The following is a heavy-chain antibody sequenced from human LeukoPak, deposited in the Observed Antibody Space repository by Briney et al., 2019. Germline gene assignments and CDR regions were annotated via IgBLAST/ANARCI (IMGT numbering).Heavy chain of an antibody. CDR1: GGSISSGDYY. D-gene: IGHD6-13*01. Sequence: PSETLSLTCTVSGGSISSGDYYWSWIRQPPGKGLEWIGYIYYSGSTYYNPSLKSRVTISVDTSKNQFSLKLSSVTAADTAVYYCARSVEPGILDYWGQGTLVTVSS. J-gene: IGHJ4*02. V-gene: IGHV4-30-4*01. CDR2: IYYSGST. CDR3: ARSVEPGILDY.